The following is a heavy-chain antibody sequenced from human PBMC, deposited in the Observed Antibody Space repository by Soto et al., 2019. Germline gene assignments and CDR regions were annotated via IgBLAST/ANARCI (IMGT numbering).Heavy chain of an antibody. Sequence: QLQLQESGPGRVKPSETLSLSCSVSGDSIRNRNYYWAWIRQPPGKGLEWIVSRYDDASTFYNPSVKRRVTISIVTSKKQLSQKVTSVTAADTAVYYCARGIYLVPSGYYLNFWSQGTLVTVSS. CDR2: RYDDAST. D-gene: IGHD3-22*01. CDR1: GDSIRNRNYY. V-gene: IGHV4-39*01. CDR3: ARGIYLVPSGYYLNF. J-gene: IGHJ4*02.